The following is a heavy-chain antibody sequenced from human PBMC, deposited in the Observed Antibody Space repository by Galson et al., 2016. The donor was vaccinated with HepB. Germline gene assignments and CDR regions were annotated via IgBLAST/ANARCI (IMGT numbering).Heavy chain of an antibody. CDR1: GSSITSGNW. D-gene: IGHD6-13*01. J-gene: IGHJ4*02. V-gene: IGHV4-4*02. CDR2: VHDSGTT. Sequence: SETLSLTCALSGSSITSGNWWGWVRQPPGKGLEWIGEVHDSGTTNYNPSLKSRVTMSVDTSKNQFSLSLTSVTAADTAIYYCVRLGTAAAVANRRGSVYWSQGTRVTVSS. CDR3: VRLGTAAAVANRRGSVY.